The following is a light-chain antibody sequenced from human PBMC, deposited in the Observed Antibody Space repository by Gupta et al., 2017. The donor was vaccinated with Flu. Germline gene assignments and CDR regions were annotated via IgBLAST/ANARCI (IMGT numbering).Light chain of an antibody. V-gene: IGKV4-1*01. J-gene: IGKJ1*01. CDR2: WAS. Sequence: DIVMTQSPDSLAVSLGERATIHCKSSQSSWDSYNNRNYLAWYQRKAGQPPRLLIYWASTRDSGVPDSFSGSGSGTDFTLTISSRQAEDVAVYYCQQEDLTPLTFGQGTKVEIK. CDR3: QQEDLTPLT. CDR1: QSSWDSYNNRNY.